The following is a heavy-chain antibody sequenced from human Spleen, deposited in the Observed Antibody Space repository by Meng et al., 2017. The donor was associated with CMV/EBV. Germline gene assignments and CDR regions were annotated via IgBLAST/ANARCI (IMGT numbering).Heavy chain of an antibody. D-gene: IGHD5-18*01. Sequence: GESLKISCAASGFTFDDYAMHWVRQAPGKGLEWVSGISSSSSYIYYADSVKGRFTISRDNAKNSLSLQMNSLRADDTAVYYCARELGGYSHGKNSGYHYSGMDVWGQGIAVTVSS. CDR3: ARELGGYSHGKNSGYHYSGMDV. CDR2: ISSSSSYI. CDR1: GFTFDDYA. J-gene: IGHJ6*02. V-gene: IGHV3-21*06.